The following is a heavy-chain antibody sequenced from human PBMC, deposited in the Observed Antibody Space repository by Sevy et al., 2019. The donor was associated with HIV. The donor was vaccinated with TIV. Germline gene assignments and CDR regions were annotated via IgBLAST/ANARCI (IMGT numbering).Heavy chain of an antibody. D-gene: IGHD3-22*01. CDR1: GFTFRRYW. Sequence: GGSLRLSCAASGFTFRRYWMSWVRQAPGKGLEWVANIKQDGSEKYYVDSVKGRFTMSRDNAKNSLYLQMNNLRAEDTAVYYCTKMKDDSSGFHLDYWGQGTLVTVSS. J-gene: IGHJ4*02. CDR3: TKMKDDSSGFHLDY. V-gene: IGHV3-7*01. CDR2: IKQDGSEK.